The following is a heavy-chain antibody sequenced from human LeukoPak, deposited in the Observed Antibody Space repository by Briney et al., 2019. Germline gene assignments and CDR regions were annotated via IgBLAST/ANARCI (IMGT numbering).Heavy chain of an antibody. CDR2: ISGSGGST. Sequence: GGSLRLSCAASGFTFDDYGMSWVPQAPGKGLEWVSAISGSGGSTYYADSVKGRFTISRDNSKNTLYLQMNSLRAEDTAVYYCAKDGSLSGSYDYWGQGTLVTVSS. CDR3: AKDGSLSGSYDY. V-gene: IGHV3-23*01. D-gene: IGHD1-26*01. CDR1: GFTFDDYG. J-gene: IGHJ4*02.